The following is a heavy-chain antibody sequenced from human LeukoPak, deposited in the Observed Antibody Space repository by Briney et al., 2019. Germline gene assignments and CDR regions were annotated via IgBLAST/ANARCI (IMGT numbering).Heavy chain of an antibody. CDR1: GFTFSSCA. Sequence: GGSLRLSCAASGFTFSSCAMHWVRQAPGKGLEWVAVISYDGSNKYYADSVKGRFTISRDNSKNTLYLQMNSLRAEDTAVYYCARGEERGGYYYGMDVWGQGTTVTVSS. CDR2: ISYDGSNK. J-gene: IGHJ6*02. CDR3: ARGEERGGYYYGMDV. V-gene: IGHV3-30-3*01. D-gene: IGHD3-10*01.